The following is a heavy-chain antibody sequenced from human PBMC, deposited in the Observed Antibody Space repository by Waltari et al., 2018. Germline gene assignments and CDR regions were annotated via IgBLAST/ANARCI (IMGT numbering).Heavy chain of an antibody. D-gene: IGHD4-17*01. Sequence: EELLMESGGGLLQRGGSLRLSCAGSGCAVRSSYMNWVRPAPGRGLEWFSGIHAGGNTYYAVSVQGRFTISRDNSKNTLYLQMNSLRAEDTAVYYCAKDRSYGHSLANWGQGTLVTVSS. V-gene: IGHV3-53*01. J-gene: IGHJ4*02. CDR2: IHAGGNT. CDR3: AKDRSYGHSLAN. CDR1: GCAVRSSY.